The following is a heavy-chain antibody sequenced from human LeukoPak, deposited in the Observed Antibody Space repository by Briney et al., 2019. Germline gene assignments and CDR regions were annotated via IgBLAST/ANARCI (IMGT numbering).Heavy chain of an antibody. CDR1: GGTFNNYA. CDR3: AREYYYGLGNYYKGLMFDP. Sequence: ASAKVSCKASGGTFNNYAISWVRQAPGQGLEWMGVITPAFGTASYAQKFQGRVTITADKSTSTASMELSSLRYEDTAVYYCAREYYYGLGNYYKGLMFDPWGQGTLVTVAS. V-gene: IGHV1-69*06. CDR2: ITPAFGTA. J-gene: IGHJ5*02. D-gene: IGHD3-10*01.